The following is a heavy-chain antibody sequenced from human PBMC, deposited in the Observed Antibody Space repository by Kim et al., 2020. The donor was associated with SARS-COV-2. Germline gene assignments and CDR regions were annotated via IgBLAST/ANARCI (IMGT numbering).Heavy chain of an antibody. J-gene: IGHJ4*02. CDR3: VSLDDGASYF. D-gene: IGHD4-17*01. CDR2: TDK. Sequence: TDKRYADSVKGRFTISRDNAKNTLYLQLTSLRAEDTAIYYCVSLDDGASYFWGQGILVTVSS. V-gene: IGHV3-74*01.